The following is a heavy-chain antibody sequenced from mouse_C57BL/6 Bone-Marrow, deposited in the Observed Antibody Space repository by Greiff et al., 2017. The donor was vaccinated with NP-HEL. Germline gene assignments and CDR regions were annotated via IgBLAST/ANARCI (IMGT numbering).Heavy chain of an antibody. CDR1: GYTFTGYW. V-gene: IGHV1-9*01. J-gene: IGHJ1*03. D-gene: IGHD1-1*01. Sequence: QVQLKESGAELMKPGASVKLSCKATGYTFTGYWIEWVKQRPGHGLEWIGEILPGSGSTNYNEKFKGKATFTADTSSNTAYMQLSSLTTEDSAIYYCARWGFYYYGSSYVDWYFDVWGTGTTVTVSS. CDR3: ARWGFYYYGSSYVDWYFDV. CDR2: ILPGSGST.